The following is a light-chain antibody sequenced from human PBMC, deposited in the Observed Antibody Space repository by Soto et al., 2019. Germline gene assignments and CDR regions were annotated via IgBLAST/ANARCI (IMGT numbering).Light chain of an antibody. CDR2: AAS. CDR3: QPSNSFPFT. Sequence: DIQMTQSPSSVSASVGDRVTITCRASQGISRWLAWYQQKPGKVPKLLIYAASSLQSGVPSRFSGSGSGTDFTLTISSLQPEDFATYYCQPSNSFPFTFGGGTKVEIK. J-gene: IGKJ4*01. CDR1: QGISRW. V-gene: IGKV1-12*01.